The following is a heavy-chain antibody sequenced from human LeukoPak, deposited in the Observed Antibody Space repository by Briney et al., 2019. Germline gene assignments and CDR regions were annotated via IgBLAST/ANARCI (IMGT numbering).Heavy chain of an antibody. CDR2: ISAYNGNT. V-gene: IGHV1-18*04. J-gene: IGHJ5*02. D-gene: IGHD3-9*01. Sequence: ASVKVSCKASGYTFTSYGISWVRQAPGQGLEWMGWISAYNGNTNYAQKLQGRVTMTTDTSTSTAYMELRSLRSDGTAVYYCARGMPVLRYFDWLLEYNWFDPWGQGTLVTVSS. CDR1: GYTFTSYG. CDR3: ARGMPVLRYFDWLLEYNWFDP.